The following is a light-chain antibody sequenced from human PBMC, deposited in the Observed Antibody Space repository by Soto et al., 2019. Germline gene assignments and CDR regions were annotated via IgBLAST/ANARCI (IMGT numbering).Light chain of an antibody. J-gene: IGKJ4*01. Sequence: EIVLTQSPGTLSLSPGARATLPCRASQTVSSSYLGWYQQKAGQAPRLVIYGASGRATGIPDRFSGSGSGTDCTLPISGLEPEDFAVYDCQQRYNWPLTVGEATKVDI. CDR2: GAS. CDR1: QTVSSSY. CDR3: QQRYNWPLT. V-gene: IGKV3D-20*02.